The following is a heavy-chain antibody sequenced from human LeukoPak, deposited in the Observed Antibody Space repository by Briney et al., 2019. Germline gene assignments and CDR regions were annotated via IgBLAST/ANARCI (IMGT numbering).Heavy chain of an antibody. D-gene: IGHD3-10*01. J-gene: IGHJ5*02. Sequence: GGSLRPSCAASGFTFSGSAMHWVRQASGKGLERVGRIRSKANSYATAYAASVKGRFTISRDDSKNTAYLQMNSLKTEDTAVYYCTSPSGRGVQNWFDPWGQGTLVTVSS. CDR2: IRSKANSYAT. CDR1: GFTFSGSA. V-gene: IGHV3-73*01. CDR3: TSPSGRGVQNWFDP.